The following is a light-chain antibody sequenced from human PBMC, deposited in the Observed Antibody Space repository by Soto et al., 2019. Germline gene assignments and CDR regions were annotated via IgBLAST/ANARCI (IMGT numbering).Light chain of an antibody. CDR2: DAS. CDR3: QQYKSYSRM. Sequence: DIQMTQSPSTLSASVGDRVTITCRASQSISSWLAWYQQKPGKAPKLLIYDASTLESGVPSRFTGRGSRTEFTLTISSLQPEDFATYYCQQYKSYSRMFGQGTKVEIK. V-gene: IGKV1-5*01. J-gene: IGKJ1*01. CDR1: QSISSW.